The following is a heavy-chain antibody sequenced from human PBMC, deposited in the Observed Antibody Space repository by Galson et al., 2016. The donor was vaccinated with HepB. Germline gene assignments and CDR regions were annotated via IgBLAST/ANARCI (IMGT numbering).Heavy chain of an antibody. CDR3: AIDPSQWHDLLFGN. V-gene: IGHV3-21*04. CDR2: ICGRCGDV. Sequence: SLRLSCAASGFIFSGYSMNWVRQAPGKGLEWVSTICGRCGDVDYADSVKGRFTISRDDSKSTLYLHMNSLRVEDTAIYYCAIDPSQWHDLLFGNWAQGTLVTVSA. D-gene: IGHD6-19*01. CDR1: GFIFSGYS. J-gene: IGHJ4*02.